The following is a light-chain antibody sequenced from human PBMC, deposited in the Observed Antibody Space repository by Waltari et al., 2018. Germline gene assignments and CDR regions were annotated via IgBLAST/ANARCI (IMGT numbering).Light chain of an antibody. J-gene: IGKJ4*01. Sequence: DIVITQSPDSLPVSLGARATTHCKSSHTVLYSSNNKNYLAWYQQKPGQPPKLLIYWASTRESGVPDRFSGSGSGTDFTLTISSLQAEDVAVYYCQQYYSTLLLTFGGGTKVEIK. V-gene: IGKV4-1*01. CDR3: QQYYSTLLLT. CDR2: WAS. CDR1: HTVLYSSNNKNY.